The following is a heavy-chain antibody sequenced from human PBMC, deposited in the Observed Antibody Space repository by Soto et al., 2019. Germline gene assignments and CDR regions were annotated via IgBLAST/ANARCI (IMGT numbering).Heavy chain of an antibody. J-gene: IGHJ3*02. CDR1: GGTFSSYA. D-gene: IGHD3-22*01. Sequence: SVKVSWKASGGTFSSYAISWVRQAPGQGLEWMGGIIPIFGTANYAQKFQGRVTITADESTSTAYMELSSLRSEDTAVYYCASRITMIVVAPGAFDIWGQGTMVTVSS. V-gene: IGHV1-69*13. CDR2: IIPIFGTA. CDR3: ASRITMIVVAPGAFDI.